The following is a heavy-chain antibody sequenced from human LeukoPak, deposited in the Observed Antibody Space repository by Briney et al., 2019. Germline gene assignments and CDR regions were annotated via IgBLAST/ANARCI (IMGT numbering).Heavy chain of an antibody. V-gene: IGHV3-48*04. Sequence: GRSLRLSCAASGFTFSSYSMNWVRQAPGKGLEWVSYISSSSSTIYYADSVKGRFTISRDNAKNSLYLQMNSLRAEDTAVYYCAREEELAAAGREDYWGQGTLVTVSS. D-gene: IGHD6-13*01. CDR1: GFTFSSYS. CDR3: AREEELAAAGREDY. J-gene: IGHJ4*02. CDR2: ISSSSSTI.